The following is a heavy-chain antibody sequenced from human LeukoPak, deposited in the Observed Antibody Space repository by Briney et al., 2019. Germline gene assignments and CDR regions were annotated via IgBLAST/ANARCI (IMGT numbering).Heavy chain of an antibody. CDR2: ISAYNGNT. J-gene: IGHJ4*02. Sequence: ASVKVSCKASGYTFTSYGSSWVRQAPGQGLEWMGWISAYNGNTNYAQKLQGRVTMTTDTSTSTAYMELRSLRSDDTAVYYCARGTTYYYDSSGYSYWGQGTLVTVSS. CDR3: ARGTTYYYDSSGYSY. V-gene: IGHV1-18*01. D-gene: IGHD3-22*01. CDR1: GYTFTSYG.